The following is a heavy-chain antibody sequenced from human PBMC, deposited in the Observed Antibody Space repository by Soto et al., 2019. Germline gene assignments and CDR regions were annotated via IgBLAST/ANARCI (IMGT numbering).Heavy chain of an antibody. CDR2: ISGSGGST. CDR1: GFTFSSYA. D-gene: IGHD5-12*01. J-gene: IGHJ4*02. CDR3: GKGGDSGGYVFLAPKNYSFDY. V-gene: IGHV3-23*01. Sequence: EVQLLESGGGLVQPGGSLRLSCAASGFTFSSYAMSWVRQAPGKGLEWVSAISGSGGSTYYADSVKGRFTISRDNSKNTLFLKRNGRGAEDPAVYYCGKGGDSGGYVFLAPKNYSFDYWGQGTLVPVSS.